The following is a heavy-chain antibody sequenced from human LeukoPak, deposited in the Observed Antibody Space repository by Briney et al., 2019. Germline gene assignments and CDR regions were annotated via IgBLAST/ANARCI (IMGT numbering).Heavy chain of an antibody. J-gene: IGHJ4*02. CDR2: IIPIFGTA. V-gene: IGHV1-69*13. CDR3: ARGGWFGELLHFDY. CDR1: GGTFSSYA. Sequence: ASVKVSCKASGGTFSSYAISWVRQAPGQGLEWMGGIIPIFGTANYAQKFQGRVTITADEPTSTAYMELSSLGSEDTAVYYCARGGWFGELLHFDYWGQGTLVTVSS. D-gene: IGHD3-10*01.